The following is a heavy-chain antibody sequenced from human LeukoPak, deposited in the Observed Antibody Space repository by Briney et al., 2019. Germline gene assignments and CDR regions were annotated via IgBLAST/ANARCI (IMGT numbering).Heavy chain of an antibody. J-gene: IGHJ6*03. CDR2: IYYSGST. D-gene: IGHD5-18*01. CDR1: GGSISSYY. V-gene: IGHV4-59*12. Sequence: SETLSLTCTVSGGSISSYYWSWIRHPPGKGLEWIGYIYYSGSTNYNPSLKSRVTISVDTSKNQFSLKLRSVTAADTAVYYCARDSRDTAMVPYYYYMDVWGKGTTVTVSS. CDR3: ARDSRDTAMVPYYYYMDV.